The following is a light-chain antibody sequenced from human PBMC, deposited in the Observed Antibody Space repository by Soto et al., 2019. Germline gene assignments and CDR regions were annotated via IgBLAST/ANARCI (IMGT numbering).Light chain of an antibody. V-gene: IGLV2-14*01. CDR1: SSDVGGYNY. CDR2: EVS. Sequence: QSVLTQPASVSGSPGQSITISCTGTSSDVGGYNYVSWYQQHPVKAPKLMIYEVSNRPTGVSNRFSGSKSGNTASLTISGLQAEDDADYYCSSYTSSSTFYFFGTGTKHTVL. CDR3: SSYTSSSTFYF. J-gene: IGLJ1*01.